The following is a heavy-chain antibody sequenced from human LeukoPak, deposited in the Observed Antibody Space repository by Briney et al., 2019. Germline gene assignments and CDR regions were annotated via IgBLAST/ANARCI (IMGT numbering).Heavy chain of an antibody. CDR1: GGSFSGYY. CDR3: ARVSGYDWESFYDY. CDR2: IYYSGST. D-gene: IGHD5-12*01. Sequence: MPSETLSLTCAVYGGSFSGYYWSWIRQPPGKGLEWIGYIYYSGSTNYNPSLKSRVTISVDTSKNQFSLKLSSVTAADTAVYYCARVSGYDWESFYDYWGQGTLVTVSS. V-gene: IGHV4-59*01. J-gene: IGHJ4*02.